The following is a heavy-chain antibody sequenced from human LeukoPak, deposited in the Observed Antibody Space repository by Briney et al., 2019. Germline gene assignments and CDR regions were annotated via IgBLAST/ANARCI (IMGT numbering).Heavy chain of an antibody. J-gene: IGHJ4*02. V-gene: IGHV7-4-1*02. CDR1: GYTFSSCA. CDR2: IDTKTGNP. Sequence: ASVKVSCKASGYTFSSCAINWVRQAPGQGLEYMGWIDTKTGNPTYAQGFTGRFVFSLDTSVSTAYLQISSLKAEDTAVYYCAIHPSDSSGYFSYWGQGALATVSS. D-gene: IGHD3-22*01. CDR3: AIHPSDSSGYFSY.